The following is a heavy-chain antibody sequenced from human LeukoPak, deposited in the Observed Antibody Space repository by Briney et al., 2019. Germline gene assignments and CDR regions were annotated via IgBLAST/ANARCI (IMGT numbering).Heavy chain of an antibody. V-gene: IGHV1-2*06. D-gene: IGHD3-3*01. CDR2: INPNSVGT. Sequence: ASVKVSCKTSGYTLTDCFMHWVRQAPGQGLEWMGRINPNSVGTNYAQKFQGRVTITSDGSISTAYMELSRLRSDDTAVYYCARAYDDNGGAFDYWGQGTLVTVSS. CDR3: ARAYDDNGGAFDY. J-gene: IGHJ4*02. CDR1: GYTLTDCF.